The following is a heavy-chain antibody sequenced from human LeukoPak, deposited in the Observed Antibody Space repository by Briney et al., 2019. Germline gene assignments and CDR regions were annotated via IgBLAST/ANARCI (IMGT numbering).Heavy chain of an antibody. V-gene: IGHV3-30*04. CDR3: ARTYLWSGNENYFDY. CDR1: GLSFNTYA. Sequence: GGSLRLSCAASGLSFNTYAIHWVRQAPGKGLEGVAFISYDGSSEFYADSVKGRFTISRDNSKNTLFLQMNRLRAEDTAIYYCARTYLWSGNENYFDYWGQGTLVTVSS. D-gene: IGHD3-3*01. CDR2: ISYDGSSE. J-gene: IGHJ4*02.